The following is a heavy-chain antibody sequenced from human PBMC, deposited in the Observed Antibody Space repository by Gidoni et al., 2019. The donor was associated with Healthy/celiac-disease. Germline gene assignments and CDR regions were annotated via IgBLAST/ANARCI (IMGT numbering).Heavy chain of an antibody. J-gene: IGHJ5*02. CDR3: ARGRWFWELRGYNWFDP. CDR1: GGSFSGYY. CDR2: INHSGST. V-gene: IGHV4-34*01. Sequence: QVQLQQWGAGLLKPSETLSLTCPVYGGSFSGYYWSWIRQPPGKGLEWIGEINHSGSTNYNPSLKSRVTISVDTSKNQFSLKLRSVTAADTAVYYCARGRWFWELRGYNWFDPWGQGTLVTVSS. D-gene: IGHD3-10*01.